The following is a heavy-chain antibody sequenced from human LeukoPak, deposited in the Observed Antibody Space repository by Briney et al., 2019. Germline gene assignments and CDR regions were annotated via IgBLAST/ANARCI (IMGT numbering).Heavy chain of an antibody. V-gene: IGHV3-23*01. CDR1: GFTFSSYA. Sequence: PGGSLRLSCAASGFTFSSYAMSWVRQAPGKGREWVSAISGSGGSTDYADSVKGQFTISRDNSKNTLYLQMNSLRAEDTAVYYCAKGGYSYGPFDYWGQGTLVTVSS. J-gene: IGHJ4*02. D-gene: IGHD5-18*01. CDR2: ISGSGGST. CDR3: AKGGYSYGPFDY.